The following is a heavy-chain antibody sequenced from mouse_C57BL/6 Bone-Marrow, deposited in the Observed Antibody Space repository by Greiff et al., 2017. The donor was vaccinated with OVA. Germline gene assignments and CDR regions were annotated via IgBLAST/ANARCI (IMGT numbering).Heavy chain of an antibody. Sequence: EVQGVESGGDLVKPGGSLKLSCAASGFTFSSYGMSWVRQTPDKRLEWVATISSGGSYTYYPDSVKGRFTISRDNAKNTLYLQMSSLKSEDTAMYYCARRPGFYYGNYLDYWGQVTTLTVSS. V-gene: IGHV5-6*01. CDR1: GFTFSSYG. CDR3: ARRPGFYYGNYLDY. CDR2: ISSGGSYT. D-gene: IGHD2-1*01. J-gene: IGHJ2*01.